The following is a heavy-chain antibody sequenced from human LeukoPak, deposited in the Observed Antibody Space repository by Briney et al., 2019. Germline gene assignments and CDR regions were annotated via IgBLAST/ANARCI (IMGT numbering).Heavy chain of an antibody. Sequence: SETLSLTCAVYGGSFSGYYWGWIRQPPGKGLEWIGEINHSGSTNYNPSLKSRVTISVDTSKNQFSLKLSSVTAADTAVYYCASGIAAAGPKYFQHWGQGTLVTVSS. CDR2: INHSGST. V-gene: IGHV4-34*01. CDR1: GGSFSGYY. J-gene: IGHJ1*01. CDR3: ASGIAAAGPKYFQH. D-gene: IGHD6-13*01.